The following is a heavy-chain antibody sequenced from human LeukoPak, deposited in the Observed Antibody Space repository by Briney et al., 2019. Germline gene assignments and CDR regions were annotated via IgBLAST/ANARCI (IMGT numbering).Heavy chain of an antibody. Sequence: SETLSLTCTVSGGSISHYYWSWIRQRPGKGLEWIGYIYYSGTTNYNPSLKSRVTISVDTSKNQFSLKSNSVTAADTAVYYCAREDPQTRVPEGMDVWGQGTTVTVSS. V-gene: IGHV4-59*01. CDR2: IYYSGTT. CDR3: AREDPQTRVPEGMDV. D-gene: IGHD4/OR15-4a*01. CDR1: GGSISHYY. J-gene: IGHJ6*02.